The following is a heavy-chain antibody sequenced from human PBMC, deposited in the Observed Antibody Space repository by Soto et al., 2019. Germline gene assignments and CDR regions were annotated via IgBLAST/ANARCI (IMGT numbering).Heavy chain of an antibody. CDR3: ARVVVFTTDAFDI. Sequence: SETLSLTCAVYGGSFSGYYWSWIRQPPGKGLEWIGEINHSGSTNYNPSLKSRATISVDTSKNQFSLKLSSVTAADTAVYYCARVVVFTTDAFDIWGQGTMVTVSS. CDR2: INHSGST. D-gene: IGHD2-21*01. CDR1: GGSFSGYY. V-gene: IGHV4-34*01. J-gene: IGHJ3*02.